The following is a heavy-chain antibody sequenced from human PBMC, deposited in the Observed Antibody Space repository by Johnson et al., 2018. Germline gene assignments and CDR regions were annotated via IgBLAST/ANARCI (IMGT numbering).Heavy chain of an antibody. CDR3: AKDRYTYGYYYFMDG. D-gene: IGHD5-18*01. J-gene: IGHJ6*03. Sequence: QVQLVESGGGVVQPGRSLILSCAASGFSFNTYGMHWVRQAPGKGLEWVAVISSDGSYKYYGDSVKGRFTISRDNSKKTLYRQINRLRADDTALVYWAKDRYTYGYYYFMDGWGKGTTVTVSS. CDR2: ISSDGSYK. CDR1: GFSFNTYG. V-gene: IGHV3-30*18.